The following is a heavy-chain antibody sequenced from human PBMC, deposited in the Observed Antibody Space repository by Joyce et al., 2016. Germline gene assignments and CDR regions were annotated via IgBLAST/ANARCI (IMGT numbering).Heavy chain of an antibody. CDR2: INPNSGGT. Sequence: QVQLVQSGAEVRKPGATVKVSCKASGYTFTGNLIHWVRQAPVQGLEWIGWINPNSGGTKYVEKCQGRVTMTRDTSINTVYMELSGLKSDDTAVYFCVRPGRVLRGVTDNYFDPWGQGTLVTVSS. V-gene: IGHV1-2*02. CDR3: VRPGRVLRGVTDNYFDP. J-gene: IGHJ5*02. CDR1: GYTFTGNL. D-gene: IGHD3-10*01.